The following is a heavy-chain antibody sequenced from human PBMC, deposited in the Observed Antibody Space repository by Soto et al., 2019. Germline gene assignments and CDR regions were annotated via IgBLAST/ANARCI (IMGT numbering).Heavy chain of an antibody. CDR2: ISYDGSNK. Sequence: GGSLRLSCAASGFTFSSYAMHWVRQAPGKGLEWVAVISYDGSNKYYADSVKGRFTISRDNSKNMLYLQMNSLRAEDTAVYYCARSGSYFYYYYYGMDVWGQGTTVTVSS. CDR1: GFTFSSYA. CDR3: ARSGSYFYYYYYGMDV. V-gene: IGHV3-30-3*01. J-gene: IGHJ6*02. D-gene: IGHD1-26*01.